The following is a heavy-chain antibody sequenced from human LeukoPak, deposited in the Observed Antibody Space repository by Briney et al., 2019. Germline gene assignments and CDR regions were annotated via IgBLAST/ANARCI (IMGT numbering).Heavy chain of an antibody. Sequence: GGSLRLSCVASAFAFSSNWMSWVRQAPGKGLEWVASIKEDGSETYYVDSVKGRFTISRDNAKNSLYLQMNSLRAEDTAVYYCARWEYSGGCYYFDYWGQGTLVTVSS. CDR2: IKEDGSET. CDR3: ARWEYSGGCYYFDY. J-gene: IGHJ4*02. D-gene: IGHD6-19*01. CDR1: AFAFSSNW. V-gene: IGHV3-7*04.